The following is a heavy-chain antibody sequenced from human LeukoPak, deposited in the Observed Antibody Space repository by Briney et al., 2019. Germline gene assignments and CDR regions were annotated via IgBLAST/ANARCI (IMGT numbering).Heavy chain of an antibody. CDR1: GFTVSSND. D-gene: IGHD6-19*01. CDR3: AKDGVSSGWLEY. J-gene: IGHJ4*02. V-gene: IGHV3-53*01. CDR2: IYSGGSI. Sequence: PGGSLRLSCAASGFTVSSNDMSWVRQAPGKGLEWVSAIYSGGSIYYADSVKGRFTISRDNSKNTLYLQMHSLGAEDTAVYYCAKDGVSSGWLEYWGQGTLVTVSS.